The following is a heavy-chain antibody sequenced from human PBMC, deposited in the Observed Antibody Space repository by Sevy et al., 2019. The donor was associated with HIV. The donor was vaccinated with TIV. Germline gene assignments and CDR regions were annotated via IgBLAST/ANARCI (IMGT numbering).Heavy chain of an antibody. CDR2: ISSSGSTI. CDR3: ARGEKIVVVPAAIVSYYYGMDV. Sequence: GGSLRLSCAASGFTFSDYYMSWIRQAPGKGLEWVSYISSSGSTIYYAVSVKGRFTISRDNAKNSLYLQMNSLRAEDTAVYYCARGEKIVVVPAAIVSYYYGMDVWGQGTTVTVSS. J-gene: IGHJ6*02. V-gene: IGHV3-11*01. D-gene: IGHD2-2*02. CDR1: GFTFSDYY.